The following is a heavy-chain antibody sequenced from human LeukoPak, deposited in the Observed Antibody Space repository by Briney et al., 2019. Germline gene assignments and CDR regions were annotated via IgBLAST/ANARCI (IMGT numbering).Heavy chain of an antibody. D-gene: IGHD3-3*01. Sequence: GGSLRLSCAASGFTFSSYWMSWVRQAPGKGLEWVANIRKDGSQKYYVDSVEGRFTISRDIAKNSLYLQMNTLRADDTAVYYCTRVSGGYDVSDYWGQGTLVTVSS. CDR3: TRVSGGYDVSDY. CDR2: IRKDGSQK. J-gene: IGHJ4*02. CDR1: GFTFSSYW. V-gene: IGHV3-7*05.